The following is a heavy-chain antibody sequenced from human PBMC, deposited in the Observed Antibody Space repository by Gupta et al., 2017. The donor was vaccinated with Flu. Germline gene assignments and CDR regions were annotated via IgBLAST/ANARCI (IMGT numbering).Heavy chain of an antibody. Sequence: YGHLHWVRQVPGQPLEWMGWNTPYNGNTKYEQQFAGRLTIGRDPSTNPMFMELRGLRSDDSGTYYCARSGPDSGDDAVFDSWGQGTLVTVSS. J-gene: IGHJ4*02. CDR1: YGH. D-gene: IGHD2-21*02. V-gene: IGHV1-45*02. CDR3: ARSGPDSGDDAVFDS. CDR2: NTPYNGNT.